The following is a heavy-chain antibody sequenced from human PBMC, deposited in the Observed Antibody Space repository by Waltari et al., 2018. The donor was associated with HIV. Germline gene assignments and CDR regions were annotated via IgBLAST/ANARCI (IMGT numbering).Heavy chain of an antibody. Sequence: EVQVGESGGGLVQPGGSLRLSCAASGFKFDDYAMHWVRQAPVKGLEWVSGISWDSDTIGYADSVKGRLNISRDNAKNALSLQMNNLRADDTALYYCAKVGMTAVTSYAIDVWGQGTMVTVSS. CDR2: ISWDSDTI. J-gene: IGHJ3*01. CDR3: AKVGMTAVTSYAIDV. CDR1: GFKFDDYA. V-gene: IGHV3-9*01. D-gene: IGHD3-16*01.